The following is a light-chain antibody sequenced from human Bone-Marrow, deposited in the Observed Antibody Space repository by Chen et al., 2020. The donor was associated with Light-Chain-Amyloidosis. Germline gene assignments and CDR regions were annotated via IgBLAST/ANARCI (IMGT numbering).Light chain of an antibody. CDR1: QGIRND. CDR3: LQDYNYPWT. V-gene: IGKV1-6*01. CDR2: AAS. Sequence: AIQMTQSPSSLSASVGDRVTITCRASQGIRNDLGWYQQKQGKAPKLLIYAASSLQSGVPSRFSGRGSGTYFTLPISSLPPEDFETYYCLQDYNYPWTFGQGTKVEIK. J-gene: IGKJ1*01.